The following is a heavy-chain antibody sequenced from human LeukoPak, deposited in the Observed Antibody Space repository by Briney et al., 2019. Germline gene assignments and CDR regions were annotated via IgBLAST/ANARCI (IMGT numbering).Heavy chain of an antibody. CDR2: ISNNGDTI. V-gene: IGHV3-48*03. CDR1: GFTFSSYE. CDR3: ARWYCSSTNCHSYYYGMDV. Sequence: GGSLRLSCAASGFTFSSYEMNWVRQAPGKGLEWVSFISNNGDTITYVDSVKGRFTISRDNAKNSLYPQMNSLRAEDTAVYYCARWYCSSTNCHSYYYGMDVWGQGTTVTVSS. J-gene: IGHJ6*02. D-gene: IGHD2-2*01.